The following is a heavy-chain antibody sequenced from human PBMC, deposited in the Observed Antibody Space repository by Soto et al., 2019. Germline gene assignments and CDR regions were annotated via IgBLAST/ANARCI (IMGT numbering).Heavy chain of an antibody. D-gene: IGHD3-16*01. CDR1: GYTFTNYY. CDR2: INSGGGSA. V-gene: IGHV1-46*01. Sequence: ASVKVSCKASGYTFTNYYMHWVRQAPGQGLEWMGIINSGGGSATYAQKLLGRVTLTRDTSTSTVYMDLSSLGSDDSAVYYCARGMITDSDYWGQGTLVTVSS. J-gene: IGHJ4*02. CDR3: ARGMITDSDY.